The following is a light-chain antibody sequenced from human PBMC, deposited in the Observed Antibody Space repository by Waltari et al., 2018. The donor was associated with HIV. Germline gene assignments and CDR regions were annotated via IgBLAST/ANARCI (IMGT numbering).Light chain of an antibody. CDR2: EVS. CDR3: SSYTSSSTVV. V-gene: IGLV2-14*01. Sequence: QSALTQPASVSGSPGQSITISCTGTSSDVGGYNYVPWYQQHPGKAPKLMIYEVSSRTSGVANRCSGSKPGNTASLTISGLQAGDEADYYCSSYTSSSTVVFGGGTKLTVL. J-gene: IGLJ2*01. CDR1: SSDVGGYNY.